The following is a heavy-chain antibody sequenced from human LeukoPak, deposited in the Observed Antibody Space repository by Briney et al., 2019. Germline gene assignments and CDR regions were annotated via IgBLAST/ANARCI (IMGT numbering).Heavy chain of an antibody. Sequence: TSETLSLTCTVSGGSISSGGYYWSWIRQHPGKGLEWIGYIYYSGSTNYNPSLKSRVTISVDTSKNQFSLKLSSVTAADTAVYYCARMDYDFWSGSTNWFDPWGQGTLVTVSS. CDR3: ARMDYDFWSGSTNWFDP. CDR2: IYYSGST. V-gene: IGHV4-61*08. CDR1: GGSISSGGYY. J-gene: IGHJ5*02. D-gene: IGHD3-3*01.